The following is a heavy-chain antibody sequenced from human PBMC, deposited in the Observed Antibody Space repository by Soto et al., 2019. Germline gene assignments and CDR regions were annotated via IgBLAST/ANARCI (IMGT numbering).Heavy chain of an antibody. D-gene: IGHD1-1*01. CDR2: IYWDDDK. V-gene: IGHV2-5*02. J-gene: IGHJ4*02. CDR1: GFSLTSRPVG. CDR3: THSGDMNGNWDQGYLDN. Sequence: QITLKESGPTRVKPTQTLTLTCSFSGFSLTSRPVGVAWIRQPPGKAREWLAVIYWDDDKRYSPSLKSRLTIAKDTSKNQVVLTMAYMDPVDTATYFCTHSGDMNGNWDQGYLDNWGQGILVTVSS.